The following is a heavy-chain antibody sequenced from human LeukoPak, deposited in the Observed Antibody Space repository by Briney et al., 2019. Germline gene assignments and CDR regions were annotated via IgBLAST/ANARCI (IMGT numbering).Heavy chain of an antibody. D-gene: IGHD3-3*01. V-gene: IGHV4-34*01. Sequence: SETLSLTCAVYGGSFSGYYWSWIRQPPGKGLEWIGEINHSGSTNYNPSLKSRVTISVDTSKNQFSLKLSSVTTADTAFYYCARVRFLEWLSILGNNWFDTWGQGTLVTVSS. CDR1: GGSFSGYY. CDR3: ARVRFLEWLSILGNNWFDT. CDR2: INHSGST. J-gene: IGHJ5*02.